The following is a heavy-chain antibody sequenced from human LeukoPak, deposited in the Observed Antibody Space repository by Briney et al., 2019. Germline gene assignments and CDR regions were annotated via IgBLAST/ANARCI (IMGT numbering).Heavy chain of an antibody. J-gene: IGHJ5*02. V-gene: IGHV4-31*03. D-gene: IGHD3-16*01. Sequence: SETLSLTCTVSGGSISSGGYYWSWIRQHPGKGLEWIGYIYYSGSTYYNPSLKSRVTISVDTSKNQFSLKLSSVTAADMAVYYCASAITTIRNWFDPWGQGTLVTVSS. CDR2: IYYSGST. CDR1: GGSISSGGYY. CDR3: ASAITTIRNWFDP.